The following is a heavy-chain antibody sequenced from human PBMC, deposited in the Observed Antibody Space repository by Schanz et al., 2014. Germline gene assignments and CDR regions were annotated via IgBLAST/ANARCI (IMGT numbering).Heavy chain of an antibody. J-gene: IGHJ5*02. CDR2: INPYSGAT. CDR1: GYSFSTYA. CDR3: ARDQTGTTNWFDP. D-gene: IGHD1-7*01. V-gene: IGHV1-2*02. Sequence: QVHLVQSESELKNPGASVKVSCKTSGYSFSTYAMNWVRQAPGQGLEWMGCINPYSGATYYAQKFQGRVTLTSDASLTTVYMEVHSLTSDDTAVFFCARDQTGTTNWFDPWGQGTLVTVSS.